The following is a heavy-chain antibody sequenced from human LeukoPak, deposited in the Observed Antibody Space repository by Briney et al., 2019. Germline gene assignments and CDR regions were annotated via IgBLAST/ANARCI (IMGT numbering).Heavy chain of an antibody. CDR3: ARDTGTADSSGYYPDAFET. D-gene: IGHD3-22*01. Sequence: GGSLRLSCVASGFPFSSYWMTWVRQAPGKGLEWVSSISSSSGYIYYADSVKGRFTISRDNAKNSLYLHMNSLRAEDTAVYYCARDTGTADSSGYYPDAFETWGQGTMVTVSS. CDR1: GFPFSSYW. J-gene: IGHJ3*02. CDR2: ISSSSGYI. V-gene: IGHV3-21*01.